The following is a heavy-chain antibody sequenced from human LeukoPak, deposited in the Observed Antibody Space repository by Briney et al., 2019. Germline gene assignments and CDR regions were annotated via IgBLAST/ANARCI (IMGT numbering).Heavy chain of an antibody. Sequence: GASVKVSCKASGYTFTGYYMHWVRQAPGQGLEWMGWINPNSGGTNYAQKFQGRVTMTRDTSISTAYMELSRLRSDDTAVYYCARDWLRIIAAAGTLDYWGQGTLVTVSS. V-gene: IGHV1-2*02. D-gene: IGHD6-13*01. J-gene: IGHJ4*02. CDR2: INPNSGGT. CDR1: GYTFTGYY. CDR3: ARDWLRIIAAAGTLDY.